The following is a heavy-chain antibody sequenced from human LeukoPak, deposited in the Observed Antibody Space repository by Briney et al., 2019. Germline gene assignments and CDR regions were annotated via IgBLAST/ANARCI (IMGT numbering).Heavy chain of an antibody. Sequence: GGSLRLSCAASGFTFSTYDMHWVRQAPGKGLEWVAVISYDGNTKYYGDSVTGRFTISRDNSENTLSLLMNSLRAEDTAVYYCVKDLRNFWGKYRPHYWGQGTLVTVSS. J-gene: IGHJ4*02. CDR3: VKDLRNFWGKYRPHY. CDR1: GFTFSTYD. CDR2: ISYDGNTK. V-gene: IGHV3-30*18. D-gene: IGHD3-16*02.